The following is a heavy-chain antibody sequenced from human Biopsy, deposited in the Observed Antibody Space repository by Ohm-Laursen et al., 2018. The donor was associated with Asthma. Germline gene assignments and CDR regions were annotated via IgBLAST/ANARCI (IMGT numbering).Heavy chain of an antibody. V-gene: IGHV3-30-3*01. D-gene: IGHD6-19*01. CDR1: RFTYE. Sequence: SLRLSCAASRFTYEMHWVRQAPGKGLEWVAVISYDGSSIYYADSVKGRFTISRDNSKNTLSLQMNSRTAEDTAVYYCAREGGAGTHIEDWGQGTLVTVSS. CDR3: AREGGAGTHIED. J-gene: IGHJ4*02. CDR2: ISYDGSSI.